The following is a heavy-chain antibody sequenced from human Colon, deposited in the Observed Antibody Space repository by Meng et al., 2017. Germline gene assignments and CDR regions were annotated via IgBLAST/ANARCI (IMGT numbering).Heavy chain of an antibody. CDR3: ARGPIATAGTAFDY. V-gene: IGHV4-31*03. Sequence: QPQLQESGPGLVKPSQTLSLTCTVSGGSISSGGYYWSWIRQHPGKGLEWLGYIYYSGSTYYNPSLKSRITISLDTSKNQFSLRLSSVTAADTAVYYCARGPIATAGTAFDYWGQGTLVTVSP. CDR2: IYYSGST. J-gene: IGHJ4*02. D-gene: IGHD6-13*01. CDR1: GGSISSGGYY.